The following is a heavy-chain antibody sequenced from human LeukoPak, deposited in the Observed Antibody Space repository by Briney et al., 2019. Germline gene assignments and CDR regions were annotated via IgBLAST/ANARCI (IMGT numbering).Heavy chain of an antibody. CDR3: ARGRIVEYGAYYGSGSQRYFDY. CDR2: IYHSGGT. J-gene: IGHJ4*02. V-gene: IGHV4-30-2*01. Sequence: SQTLSLTCAVSGGSISSGGYSWSWIRQPPGKGLEWIGYIYHSGGTNYNPSLKSRVTISVDTSKKQFSLKLSSVTAADTAVYYCARGRIVEYGAYYGSGSQRYFDYWGQGTLVTVSS. D-gene: IGHD3-10*01. CDR1: GGSISSGGYS.